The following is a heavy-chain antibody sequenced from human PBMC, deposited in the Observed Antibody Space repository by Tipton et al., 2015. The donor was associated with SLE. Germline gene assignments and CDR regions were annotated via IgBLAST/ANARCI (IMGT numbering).Heavy chain of an antibody. CDR1: GGSITGYY. CDR2: MYYSGST. V-gene: IGHV4-59*08. CDR3: ARHLTGDRAFDI. D-gene: IGHD7-27*01. J-gene: IGHJ3*02. Sequence: TLSLTCTVSGGSITGYYWSWIRQPPGKGLEWIGYMYYSGSTNYNPSLKRRGTISLDTSKNQFSLKLSSVTAADTAVYYCARHLTGDRAFDIWGQGTMVTVSS.